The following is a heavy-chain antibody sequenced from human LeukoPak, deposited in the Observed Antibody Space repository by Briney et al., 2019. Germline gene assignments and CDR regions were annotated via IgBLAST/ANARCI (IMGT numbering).Heavy chain of an antibody. V-gene: IGHV3-23*01. Sequence: GGSLRLSCAASGFTFSSYAMSWVRQAPGKGLEWVSAISGSGGSTYYADSVKGRFTISRDNSKNTLYLQMNSLRAEDTAVYYCAKDMDIVVLPGATFDYWGQGTLVTVSS. J-gene: IGHJ4*02. D-gene: IGHD2-2*03. CDR3: AKDMDIVVLPGATFDY. CDR1: GFTFSSYA. CDR2: ISGSGGST.